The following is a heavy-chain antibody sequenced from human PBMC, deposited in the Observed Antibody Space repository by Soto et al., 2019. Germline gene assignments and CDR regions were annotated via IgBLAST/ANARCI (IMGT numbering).Heavy chain of an antibody. D-gene: IGHD5-12*01. V-gene: IGHV1-69*02. Sequence: QVQLVQSGAEVKKPGSSVKVSCKTSGGTFSNDIITWVRQAPGQGLEWMGRIIPLLDIANYAQKFQGRVTITADKSTITAYMALNSLRSEDTAVYYCASDSPIGSTFSGYDAIDYWGQGTLVTVSS. CDR2: IIPLLDIA. J-gene: IGHJ4*02. CDR3: ASDSPIGSTFSGYDAIDY. CDR1: GGTFSNDI.